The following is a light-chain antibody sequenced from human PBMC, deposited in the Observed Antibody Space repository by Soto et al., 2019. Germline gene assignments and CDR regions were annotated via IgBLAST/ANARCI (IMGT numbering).Light chain of an antibody. V-gene: IGKV3-15*01. CDR3: QHYNTWPLT. CDR1: QSVSSN. Sequence: EIVMTQSPATLSVSPGERATLSCRASQSVSSNLAWFQQRPGQAPRLLIYGPSTRATGVPARFSGSGSGTEFTLTISSLLSEDFTIYYCQHYNTWPLTFGGGTKVEIK. J-gene: IGKJ4*01. CDR2: GPS.